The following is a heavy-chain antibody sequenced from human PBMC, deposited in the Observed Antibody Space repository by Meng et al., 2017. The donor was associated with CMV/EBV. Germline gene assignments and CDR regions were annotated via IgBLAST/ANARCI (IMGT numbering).Heavy chain of an antibody. CDR1: GYTFTGYY. V-gene: IGHV1-2*02. D-gene: IGHD3-10*01. CDR2: INPNSGGT. CDR3: AREDYYGSGDDAFDI. J-gene: IGHJ3*02. Sequence: ASVKVSCKASGYTFTGYYMHWVRQAPGQGLEWMGWINPNSGGTNYAQKSQGRVTMTRDTSISTAYMELSRLRSDDTAVYYCAREDYYGSGDDAFDIWGQGTMVTVSS.